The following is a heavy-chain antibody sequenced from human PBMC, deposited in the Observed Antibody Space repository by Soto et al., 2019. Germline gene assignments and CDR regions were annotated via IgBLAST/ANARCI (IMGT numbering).Heavy chain of an antibody. CDR2: INHSGST. J-gene: IGHJ4*02. CDR1: GGSFSGYY. Sequence: QVQLQQCGAGLLKPSETLSLTCAVYGGSFSGYYCSWIRQPPGKGLEWIGDINHSGSTNYTPSFKSRVAISVETHKNQFSLKLSFVTAADTAVYYCARGLRGRGAFDYWGQGTLVTVSS. CDR3: ARGLRGRGAFDY. V-gene: IGHV4-34*01.